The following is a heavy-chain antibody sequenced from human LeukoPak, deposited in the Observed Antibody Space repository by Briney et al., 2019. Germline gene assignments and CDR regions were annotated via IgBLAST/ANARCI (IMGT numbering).Heavy chain of an antibody. V-gene: IGHV1-8*01. CDR1: GYTFTICD. D-gene: IGHD1-14*01. CDR3: ARVNPYYYCMDV. CDR2: MNPNSGNT. Sequence: ASVKLSCKSAGYTFTICDINWVRQATGQGHERMGWMNPNSGNTGYAQKFQGRVTMTRNTSISTAYMELSSLRSEDTAVYYCARVNPYYYCMDVWGKGTTVTVSS. J-gene: IGHJ6*03.